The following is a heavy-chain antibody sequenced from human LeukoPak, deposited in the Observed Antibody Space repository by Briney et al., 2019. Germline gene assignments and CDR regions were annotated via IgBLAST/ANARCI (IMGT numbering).Heavy chain of an antibody. V-gene: IGHV4-61*02. CDR2: IYTSGST. J-gene: IGHJ5*02. D-gene: IGHD3-3*01. Sequence: SETLSLTCTVSGGSIGSGSYYWSWIRQPAGKGLEWIGRIYTSGSTNYNPSLKSRVTISVDTSKNQFSLKLSSATAADTAVYYCARARTTIFGVVPPRGWFDPWGQGTLVTVSS. CDR3: ARARTTIFGVVPPRGWFDP. CDR1: GGSIGSGSYY.